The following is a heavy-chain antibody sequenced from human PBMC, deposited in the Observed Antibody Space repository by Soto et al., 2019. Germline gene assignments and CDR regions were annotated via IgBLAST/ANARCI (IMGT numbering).Heavy chain of an antibody. V-gene: IGHV3-9*01. CDR1: GFTFDDYA. D-gene: IGHD6-6*01. Sequence: EVQLVESGGGLVQPGRSLRLSCAASGFTFDDYAMHWVQQAPGKGLEWVSGISWNSGSIGYADSVKGRFTISRDNAKNSLYLQMNSLRAEDTALYYCAKGTTFEYSSSVCAFDIWGQGTMVTVSS. J-gene: IGHJ3*02. CDR3: AKGTTFEYSSSVCAFDI. CDR2: ISWNSGSI.